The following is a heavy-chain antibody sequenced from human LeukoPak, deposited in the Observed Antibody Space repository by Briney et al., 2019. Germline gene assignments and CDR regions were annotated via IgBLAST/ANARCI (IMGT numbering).Heavy chain of an antibody. CDR1: GFTFSSYW. CDR2: IKQDGSEE. V-gene: IGHV3-7*01. D-gene: IGHD1-1*01. J-gene: IGHJ4*02. Sequence: PGGSLRLSCASSGFTFSSYWMTWVRQAPGKGLEWVANIKQDGSEEYYVDSVKGRFTISKDNAKNSLYLQMNSLRAEDTAVYYCARHIDWKFDYWGQGTLVTVSS. CDR3: ARHIDWKFDY.